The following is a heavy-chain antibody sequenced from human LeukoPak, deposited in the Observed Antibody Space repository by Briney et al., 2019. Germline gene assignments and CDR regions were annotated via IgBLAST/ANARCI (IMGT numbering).Heavy chain of an antibody. CDR3: ARDKDYGSGSYYRFYYYYYYMDV. CDR2: IYTSGST. D-gene: IGHD3-10*01. Sequence: PSETLSLTXTVSGGSISSYYWSWIRQPAGKGLEWIGRIYTSGSTNYNPSLKSRVTMSVDTSKNQFSLKLSSVTAADTAVYYCARDKDYGSGSYYRFYYYYYYMDVWGKGTTVTVSS. CDR1: GGSISSYY. V-gene: IGHV4-4*07. J-gene: IGHJ6*03.